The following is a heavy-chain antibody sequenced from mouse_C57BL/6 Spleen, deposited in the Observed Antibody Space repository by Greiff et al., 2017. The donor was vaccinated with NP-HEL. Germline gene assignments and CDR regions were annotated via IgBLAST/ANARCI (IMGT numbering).Heavy chain of an antibody. CDR3: ASPHTMVDGGYYAMDY. CDR2: ISSGGSYT. Sequence: DVMLVESGGDLVKPGGSLKLSCAASGFTFSSYGMSWVRQTPDKRLEWVATISSGGSYTYYPDSVKGRFTISRDNAKNTLYLQMSSLKSEDTAMYYCASPHTMVDGGYYAMDYWGQGTSVTVSS. J-gene: IGHJ4*01. CDR1: GFTFSSYG. V-gene: IGHV5-6*02. D-gene: IGHD1-1*02.